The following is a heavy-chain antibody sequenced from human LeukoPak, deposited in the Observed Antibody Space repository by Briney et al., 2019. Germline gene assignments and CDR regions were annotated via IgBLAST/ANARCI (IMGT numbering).Heavy chain of an antibody. V-gene: IGHV4-31*03. Sequence: SETLSLTCTVSGGSINSGAYYWSWIRQHPGKGLEWIGYIYYSGSNYYNPSLKSRVTISVDTSKNQFSLKLSSVTAADTAVYYCAGCSGGSPIDAFHIWGQGTMVTVSS. CDR3: AGCSGGSPIDAFHI. J-gene: IGHJ3*02. CDR2: IYYSGSN. CDR1: GGSINSGAYY. D-gene: IGHD2-15*01.